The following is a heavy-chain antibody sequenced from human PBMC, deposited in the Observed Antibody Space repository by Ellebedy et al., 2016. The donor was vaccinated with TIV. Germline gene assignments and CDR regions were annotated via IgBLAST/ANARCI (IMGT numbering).Heavy chain of an antibody. CDR3: ARTYSGNYGLGYYGMDV. D-gene: IGHD1-26*01. J-gene: IGHJ6*02. Sequence: AASVKVSCKASGYTFTGYYMHWARQAPGQGLEWMGWINPNRGGTNYAQKFQGWVTMTRDTSIRTAYMELSRLTSEDPAIYNCARTYSGNYGLGYYGMDVWGQGTTVTGSS. V-gene: IGHV1-2*04. CDR1: GYTFTGYY. CDR2: INPNRGGT.